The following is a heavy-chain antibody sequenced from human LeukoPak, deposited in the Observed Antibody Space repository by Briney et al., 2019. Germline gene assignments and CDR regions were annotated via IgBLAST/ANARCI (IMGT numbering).Heavy chain of an antibody. V-gene: IGHV4-39*07. J-gene: IGHJ4*02. CDR2: IYYSGST. CDR1: GGSISSSNYY. D-gene: IGHD6-19*01. Sequence: SETLSLTCTVSGGSISSSNYYWGWIRQPPGKGLEWIGNIYYSGSTYYNPPLKSRVTISVDTSKNQFSLKLSSVTAADTAAYYCARGELTFTHSSGWYGHFDYWGQGILVTVSS. CDR3: ARGELTFTHSSGWYGHFDY.